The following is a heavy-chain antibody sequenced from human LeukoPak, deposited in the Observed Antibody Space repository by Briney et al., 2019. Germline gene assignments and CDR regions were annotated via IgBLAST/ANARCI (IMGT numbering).Heavy chain of an antibody. D-gene: IGHD1-26*01. Sequence: GSVKVSCKASGYTFTGYYLHRVRQAPGQGLEWMGWINPTSGDTNYAQNFQGRVTMTRDASISTAYMELSSLRSDDTAVYYCARAGLVGAVSLAIDYWGQGTLVTVPS. CDR1: GYTFTGYY. CDR2: INPTSGDT. CDR3: ARAGLVGAVSLAIDY. J-gene: IGHJ4*02. V-gene: IGHV1-2*02.